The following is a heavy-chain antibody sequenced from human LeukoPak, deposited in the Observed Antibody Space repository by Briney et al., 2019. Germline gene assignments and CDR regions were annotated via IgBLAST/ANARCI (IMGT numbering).Heavy chain of an antibody. V-gene: IGHV1-69*04. CDR1: GGTFSSYA. CDR3: ARGQPYAHVDY. D-gene: IGHD1-14*01. J-gene: IGHJ4*02. CDR2: IIPILGIA. Sequence: ASVKVSCKASGGTFSSYAISWVRQAPGQGLEWMGRIIPILGIANYAQKFQGRVTITADKSTSTAYMELSSLRSEDTAVYYCARGQPYAHVDYWGQGTLVTVSS.